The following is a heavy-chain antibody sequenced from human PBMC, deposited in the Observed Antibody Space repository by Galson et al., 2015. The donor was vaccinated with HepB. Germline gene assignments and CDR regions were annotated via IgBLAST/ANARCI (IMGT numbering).Heavy chain of an antibody. D-gene: IGHD6-13*01. CDR1: GYTFTSYA. Sequence: SVKVSCKASGYTFTSYAMHWVRQAPGQRLEWMGWINAGNGNTKYSRKFQGRVTITRDTSASTAYMELSSLRSEDTAVYYCARGIAAAGYSDFDYWGQGTLVTVSS. CDR3: ARGIAAAGYSDFDY. CDR2: INAGNGNT. J-gene: IGHJ4*02. V-gene: IGHV1-3*01.